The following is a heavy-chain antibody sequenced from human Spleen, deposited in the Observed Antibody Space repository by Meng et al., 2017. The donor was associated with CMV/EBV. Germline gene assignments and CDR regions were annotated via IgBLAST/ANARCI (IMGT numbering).Heavy chain of an antibody. CDR2: INPSGGST. Sequence: ASVKVSCKASGYTFTSYYMHWVRQAPGQGLEWMGIINPSGGSTSYAQKFQGRVTMTRDTSTSTVYMELSSLRSEDTALYYCARDILNYYDSSGNSDYWGQGTLVTVSS. D-gene: IGHD3-22*01. J-gene: IGHJ4*02. V-gene: IGHV1-46*01. CDR3: ARDILNYYDSSGNSDY. CDR1: GYTFTSYY.